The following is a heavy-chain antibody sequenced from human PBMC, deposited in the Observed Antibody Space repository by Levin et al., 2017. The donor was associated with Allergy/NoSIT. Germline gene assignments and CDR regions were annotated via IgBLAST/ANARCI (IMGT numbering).Heavy chain of an antibody. D-gene: IGHD2-15*01. CDR1: GFTFSSYA. CDR3: AKDQVEQGYCSGGSCYSRRNYYYDGMDV. V-gene: IGHV3-23*01. Sequence: GGSLRLSCAASGFTFSSYAMSWVRQAPGKGLEWVSAISGSGGSTYYADSVKGRFTISRDNSKNTLYLQMNSLRAEDTAVYYCAKDQVEQGYCSGGSCYSRRNYYYDGMDVWGQGTTVTVSS. J-gene: IGHJ6*02. CDR2: ISGSGGST.